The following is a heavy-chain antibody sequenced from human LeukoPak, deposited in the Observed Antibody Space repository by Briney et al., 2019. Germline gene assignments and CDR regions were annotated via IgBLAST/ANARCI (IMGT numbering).Heavy chain of an antibody. CDR1: GGSISSGSYY. J-gene: IGHJ4*02. CDR3: ARDDILTGFDY. V-gene: IGHV4-61*02. CDR2: IYTSGST. D-gene: IGHD3-9*01. Sequence: SQTLSLTCTVSGGSISSGSYYWRWVRQPAGKGLEWIGRIYTSGSTNYNPSLKSRVTISVDTSKNQFSLKLSSVTAADTAVYYCARDDILTGFDYWGQGTLVTVSS.